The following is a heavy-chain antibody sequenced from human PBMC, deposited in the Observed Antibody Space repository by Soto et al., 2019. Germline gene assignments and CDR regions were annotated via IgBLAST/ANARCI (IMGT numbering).Heavy chain of an antibody. Sequence: PGGSLRLSCAASGFTFSSYWMYWVRQAPGKGLVWVSRINSDGSSTNYADSVKGRFTISRDNAKNTLYLQMNSVRAEDTAVFYCEGVGRGGAGVFDFGGQGTTVPVSS. CDR2: INSDGSST. D-gene: IGHD1-1*01. CDR1: GFTFSSYW. CDR3: EGVGRGGAGVFDF. J-gene: IGHJ3*01. V-gene: IGHV3-74*01.